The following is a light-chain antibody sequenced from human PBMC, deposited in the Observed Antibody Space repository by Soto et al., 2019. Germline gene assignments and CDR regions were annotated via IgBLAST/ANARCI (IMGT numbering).Light chain of an antibody. CDR1: QSVSST. CDR3: QQYNNWGT. CDR2: GAS. J-gene: IGKJ1*01. V-gene: IGKV3-15*01. Sequence: EIVMTQSPATLSVSPGERATLSCRASQSVSSTLAWYQQKPGQAPRLLIYGASTRATGIPARFSGSGSGTEFTLSISSLQSEDFAVSYCQQYNNWGTFGEGTKVEIK.